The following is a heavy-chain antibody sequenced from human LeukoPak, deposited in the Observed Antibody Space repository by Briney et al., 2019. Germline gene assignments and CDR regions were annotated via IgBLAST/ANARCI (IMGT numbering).Heavy chain of an antibody. D-gene: IGHD3-10*01. CDR3: ARLWFGVRENYYYYYMDV. V-gene: IGHV1-8*01. Sequence: ASVKVSCKASGYTFTSYDINWVRQATGQGLEWMGWMNPNSGNTGYAQKFQGRVTMTRNTSISTAYMELSSLRSEDTAVYYCARLWFGVRENYYYYYMDVWGNGTTVTVSS. J-gene: IGHJ6*03. CDR2: MNPNSGNT. CDR1: GYTFTSYD.